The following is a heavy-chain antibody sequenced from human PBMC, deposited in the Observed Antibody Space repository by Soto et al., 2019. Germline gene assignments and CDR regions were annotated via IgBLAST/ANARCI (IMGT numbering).Heavy chain of an antibody. Sequence: SETLSLTCTVSGGSVSSGSYYWSWIRQPPGKGLEWIGYIYYSGSTNYNPSLKSRVTISVDTSKNQFSLKLSSVTAADTAVYYCARDSPTYYYGSGSYYYYYGMDVWGQGTTVTVSS. J-gene: IGHJ6*02. CDR2: IYYSGST. V-gene: IGHV4-61*01. D-gene: IGHD3-10*01. CDR3: ARDSPTYYYGSGSYYYYYGMDV. CDR1: GGSVSSGSYY.